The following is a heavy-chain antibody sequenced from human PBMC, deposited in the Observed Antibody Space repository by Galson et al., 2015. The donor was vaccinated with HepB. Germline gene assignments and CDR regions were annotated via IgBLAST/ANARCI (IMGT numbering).Heavy chain of an antibody. Sequence: SLRLSCPASGFVFSGSGLYGVRQAPGEGLEWVALISYDGNNKYYADSVKSRFTISRDNSKNTLYLQMNSLRTEDTAVYYCAKDYSASDYFEHWGQGTRVTVSS. D-gene: IGHD1-26*01. CDR3: AKDYSASDYFEH. V-gene: IGHV3-30*18. J-gene: IGHJ4*02. CDR1: GFVFSGSG. CDR2: ISYDGNNK.